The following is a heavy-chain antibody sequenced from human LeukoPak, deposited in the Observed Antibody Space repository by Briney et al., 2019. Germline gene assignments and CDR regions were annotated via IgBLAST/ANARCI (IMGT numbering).Heavy chain of an antibody. Sequence: GGSLRLSCAASGFTFSSYAMSWVRQAPGKGLEWVSAISGSGGSTYYADSVKGRFTISRDNSKNTLYLQMNSLRAEDTAVYYCARDHPDAGIAAAGVDYWGQGTLVTVSS. D-gene: IGHD6-13*01. CDR2: ISGSGGST. J-gene: IGHJ4*02. V-gene: IGHV3-23*01. CDR3: ARDHPDAGIAAAGVDY. CDR1: GFTFSSYA.